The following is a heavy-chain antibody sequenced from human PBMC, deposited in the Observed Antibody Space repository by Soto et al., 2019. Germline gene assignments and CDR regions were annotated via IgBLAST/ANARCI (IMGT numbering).Heavy chain of an antibody. CDR1: GFTFDDYA. CDR3: AKDFGRGSSSGNYYGMDV. Sequence: EVQLVESGGGLVQPGRSLRLSCAASGFTFDDYALHWVRQAPGKGLEWVSGISWNSGSIGYADSVKGRFTISRDNAKNYRYLQMNSLRAEDTALYYCAKDFGRGSSSGNYYGMDVWGQGTTVTVSS. V-gene: IGHV3-9*01. J-gene: IGHJ6*02. CDR2: ISWNSGSI. D-gene: IGHD6-6*01.